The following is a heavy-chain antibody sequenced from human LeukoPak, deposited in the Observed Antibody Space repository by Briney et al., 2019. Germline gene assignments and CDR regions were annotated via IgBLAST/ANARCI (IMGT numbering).Heavy chain of an antibody. D-gene: IGHD2-2*01. Sequence: ASVKVSCKAPGYTFTSYGISWVRQAPGQGLEWMGWISAYNGNTNYAQKLQGRVTMTTDTSTSTAYMELRSLRSDDTAVYYCARGVIVVVPAARAFGYYMDVWGKGTTVTVSS. CDR3: ARGVIVVVPAARAFGYYMDV. CDR2: ISAYNGNT. J-gene: IGHJ6*03. CDR1: GYTFTSYG. V-gene: IGHV1-18*01.